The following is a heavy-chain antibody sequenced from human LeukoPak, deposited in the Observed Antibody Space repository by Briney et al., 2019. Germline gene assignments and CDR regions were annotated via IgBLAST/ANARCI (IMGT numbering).Heavy chain of an antibody. CDR1: GFTFSSYW. D-gene: IGHD3-16*01. Sequence: GGSLRLSCAASGFTFSSYWMHWVRQAPGKGLVWVSRINSDGSSTSYADSVKGRFTISRDNAKNTLYLQMNSLRAEDTAVYYCARLPLGESGAIDYWGQGTLVTVSS. CDR3: ARLPLGESGAIDY. V-gene: IGHV3-74*01. CDR2: INSDGSST. J-gene: IGHJ4*02.